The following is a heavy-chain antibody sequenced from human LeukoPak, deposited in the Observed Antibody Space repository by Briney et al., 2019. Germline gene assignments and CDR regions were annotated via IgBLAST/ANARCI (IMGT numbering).Heavy chain of an antibody. Sequence: PGGSLRLSCAASGFTFSNYSMNWVRQAPGKGLEWVSYISSSSSTIDYADSVKGRFTISRDNAKNSLYLQMNSLRDEDTAVYYCARDLLQQLVHTSYFDYWGQGTLVTVSS. J-gene: IGHJ4*02. CDR1: GFTFSNYS. CDR3: ARDLLQQLVHTSYFDY. D-gene: IGHD6-13*01. CDR2: ISSSSSTI. V-gene: IGHV3-48*02.